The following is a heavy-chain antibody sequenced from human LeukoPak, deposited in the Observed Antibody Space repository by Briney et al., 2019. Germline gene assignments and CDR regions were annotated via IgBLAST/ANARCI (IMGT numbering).Heavy chain of an antibody. J-gene: IGHJ4*02. D-gene: IGHD3-22*01. CDR2: ISSSNSYI. CDR3: AKDGTRRLYYYDSSGY. Sequence: PGGSLRLSCAASGFTFSTYSMNWVRQSPGKGLEWVSFISSSNSYIYYGDSVKGRFTISRDNAKNSLYLQMNSLRAEDTAVYYCAKDGTRRLYYYDSSGYWGQGTLVTVSS. V-gene: IGHV3-21*04. CDR1: GFTFSTYS.